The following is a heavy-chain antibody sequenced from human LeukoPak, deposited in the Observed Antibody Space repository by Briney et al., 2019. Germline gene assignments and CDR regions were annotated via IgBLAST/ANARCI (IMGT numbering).Heavy chain of an antibody. Sequence: PGGGLILSCAAPGYILTSNRHWVRQASGKGLVQVSRSSGAGSRRSYADSVKGRFTISRDNAKNMLYLQMNRLRVEDTAVYYCAPIGVGYWGQGTLVTVFS. V-gene: IGHV3-74*01. CDR1: GYILTSNR. CDR3: APIGVGY. J-gene: IGHJ4*02. D-gene: IGHD2-8*01. CDR2: SSGAGSRR.